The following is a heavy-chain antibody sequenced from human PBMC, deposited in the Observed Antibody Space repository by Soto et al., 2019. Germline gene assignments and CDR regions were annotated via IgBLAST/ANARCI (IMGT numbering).Heavy chain of an antibody. CDR1: GFSFSSYG. Sequence: ESGGGVVQPGRSLRLSCAASGFSFSSYGMHWIRQAPGKGLEWVAVISHDGDFKDYADSVKGRFTISRDNSENTLFLEMKSLGPSDTAVYYCAKDYGPNAPYPYSNTHTDFWGQGTRVTVSS. CDR2: ISHDGDFK. D-gene: IGHD6-13*01. V-gene: IGHV3-30*18. CDR3: AKDYGPNAPYPYSNTHTDF. J-gene: IGHJ4*02.